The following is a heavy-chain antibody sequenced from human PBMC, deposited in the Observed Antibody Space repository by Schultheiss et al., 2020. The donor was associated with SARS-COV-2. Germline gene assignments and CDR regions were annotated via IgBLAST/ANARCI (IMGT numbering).Heavy chain of an antibody. CDR3: ASSDYDFWSWVPYYYGMDV. V-gene: IGHV4-59*01. Sequence: SQTLSLTCAVSGGSLSGFYWSWIRQPPGKGLEWIGYIYYSGSTNYNPSLKSRVTISVDTSKNQFSLKLSSVTAADTAVYYCASSDYDFWSWVPYYYGMDVWGQGTTVTVSS. CDR2: IYYSGST. J-gene: IGHJ6*02. CDR1: GGSLSGFY. D-gene: IGHD3-3*01.